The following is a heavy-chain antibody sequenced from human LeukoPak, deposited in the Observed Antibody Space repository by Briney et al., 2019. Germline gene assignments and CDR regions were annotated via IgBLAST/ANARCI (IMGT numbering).Heavy chain of an antibody. Sequence: SETLSLTCNVSGGSIGIRSFYWGWIRQPPGQGLEFIVSIDHSGNTNYNSSLKSRVTISADTSRNQFSLKLRSVTAADTAVYYCARRTSGGFSGYIDRWGLGTLVTVSS. J-gene: IGHJ5*02. CDR3: ARRTSGGFSGYIDR. CDR2: IDHSGNT. D-gene: IGHD5-12*01. CDR1: GGSIGIRSFY. V-gene: IGHV4-39*01.